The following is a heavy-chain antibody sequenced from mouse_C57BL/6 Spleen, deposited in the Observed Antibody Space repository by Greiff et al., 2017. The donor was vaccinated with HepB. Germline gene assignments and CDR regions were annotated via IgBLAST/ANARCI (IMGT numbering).Heavy chain of an antibody. V-gene: IGHV1-22*01. CDR3: AGLSWED. D-gene: IGHD4-1*01. CDR1: EYTYTDYN. Sequence: EVKLQESGPEQVKPGASVKMSCKNKEYTYTDYNMHWVKQSHGKSLEWIGYINPNNGGTSYNQKLKGKATLTVNKSSSTAYMELRSLTSEDSAVYYCAGLSWEDWGQGTTLTVSS. CDR2: INPNNGGT. J-gene: IGHJ2*01.